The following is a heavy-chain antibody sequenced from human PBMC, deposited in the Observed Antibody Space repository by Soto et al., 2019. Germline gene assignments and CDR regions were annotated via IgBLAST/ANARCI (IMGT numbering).Heavy chain of an antibody. CDR3: ARAPYCSSTSCYSNFDS. J-gene: IGHJ4*02. CDR2: IWYDGSNK. CDR1: GFTFSSYG. V-gene: IGHV3-33*01. D-gene: IGHD2-2*01. Sequence: QVQLVESGGGVVQPGRSLRLSCAASGFTFSSYGMHWVRQAPGKGLEWVAVIWYDGSNKYYADSVKGRFTISRDNSKNTLYLQMNSLRAEDTAVYYCARAPYCSSTSCYSNFDSWGQGTLVTVSS.